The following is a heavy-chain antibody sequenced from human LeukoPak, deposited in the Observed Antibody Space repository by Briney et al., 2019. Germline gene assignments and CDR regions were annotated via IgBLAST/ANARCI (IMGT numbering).Heavy chain of an antibody. CDR3: ARVTYDSSGYFDY. CDR1: GVSISSSNW. D-gene: IGHD3-22*01. V-gene: IGHV4-4*02. Sequence: SETLSLTCAVSGVSISSSNWWSWVRQPPGKGLEWIGEIYHSGSTNYNPSLKSRVTISIDKSKNQFSLKLSSVTAADTAVYYCARVTYDSSGYFDYWGQGTLVTVSS. J-gene: IGHJ4*02. CDR2: IYHSGST.